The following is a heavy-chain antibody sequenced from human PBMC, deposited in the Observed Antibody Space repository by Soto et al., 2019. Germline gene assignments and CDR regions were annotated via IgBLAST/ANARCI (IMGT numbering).Heavy chain of an antibody. D-gene: IGHD3-22*01. V-gene: IGHV1-69*06. CDR1: GGTFSSYA. CDR3: ARGSNYYDSSGYSVAFDI. Sequence: GSSVKVSCKASGGTFSSYAISWVRQAPGQGLEWMGGIIPIFGTANYAQKFQGRVTITADKSTSTAYMELSSLRSEDTAVYYCARGSNYYDSSGYSVAFDIWGQGTMVTVSS. CDR2: IIPIFGTA. J-gene: IGHJ3*02.